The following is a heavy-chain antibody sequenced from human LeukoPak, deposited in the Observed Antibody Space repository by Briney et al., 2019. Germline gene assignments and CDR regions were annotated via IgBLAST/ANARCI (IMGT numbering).Heavy chain of an antibody. V-gene: IGHV4-59*01. D-gene: IGHD3-22*01. CDR3: AGTYYYDSSGYYYPGGY. CDR2: IYYSGST. Sequence: SETLSLTCTVSGGSIRSYYWSWIRQPPGKGLEWSGYIYYSGSTNYNTTLKSRVTISVDTSKNQFSLKLSSVTAADTAVYYCAGTYYYDSSGYYYPGGYWGQGTLVTVSS. CDR1: GGSIRSYY. J-gene: IGHJ4*02.